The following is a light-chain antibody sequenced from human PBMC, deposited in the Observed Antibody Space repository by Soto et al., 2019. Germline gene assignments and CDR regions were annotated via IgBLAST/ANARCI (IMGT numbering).Light chain of an antibody. Sequence: EIVLTQSPGTLSLSPGEIATLSCRASQSVSSSYLAWYQQKPGQAPRLVIYGASSRATGIPDRFSGSVSGTDFTLTITRLEPEDFAVFYCQQYGSSEIIFGQGTRRAIK. CDR2: GAS. CDR3: QQYGSSEII. V-gene: IGKV3-20*01. J-gene: IGKJ5*01. CDR1: QSVSSSY.